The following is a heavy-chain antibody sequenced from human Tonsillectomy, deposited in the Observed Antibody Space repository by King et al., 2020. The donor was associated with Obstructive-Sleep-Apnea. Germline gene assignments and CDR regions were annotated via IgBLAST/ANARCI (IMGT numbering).Heavy chain of an antibody. CDR2: IIPIFGTA. CDR3: ARNSASSGYHRRYYYYGMDV. V-gene: IGHV1-69*01. CDR1: GGTFNSYA. J-gene: IGHJ6*02. D-gene: IGHD3-22*01. Sequence: QLVQSGAEVKKPGSSVKVSCKASGGTFNSYAISWVRQAPGQGLEWMGGIIPIFGTANYAPKFQGRVMITADESTTTAYMELSSPRSEDTAVYYCARNSASSGYHRRYYYYGMDVWGQGTTVTVSS.